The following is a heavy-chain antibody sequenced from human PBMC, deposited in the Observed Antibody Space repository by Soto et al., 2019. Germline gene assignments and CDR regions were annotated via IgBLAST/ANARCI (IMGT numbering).Heavy chain of an antibody. CDR2: IYWNDDK. J-gene: IGHJ4*02. Sequence: QITLEESAPTLVKPTQPLTLTCTFSGFSLSTSGVGVGWIRQPPGKALEWLALIYWNDDKRYSPSLKSRLTITQDTSKNQVVLTVTNMDPVDTATYYCARPPRGIAAFYFDYWGQGTLVTVSS. CDR1: GFSLSTSGVG. CDR3: ARPPRGIAAFYFDY. V-gene: IGHV2-5*01. D-gene: IGHD6-13*01.